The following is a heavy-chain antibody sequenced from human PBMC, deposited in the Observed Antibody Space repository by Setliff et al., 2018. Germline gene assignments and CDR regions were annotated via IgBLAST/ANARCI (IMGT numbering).Heavy chain of an antibody. V-gene: IGHV3-7*01. J-gene: IGHJ4*02. CDR3: ARGGQQLWLDGLGY. D-gene: IGHD5-18*01. CDR2: IRQDGHES. CDR1: GFTFSSLW. Sequence: PGGSLRLSCSASGFTFSSLWMAWVRQAPGKGLEWVATIRQDGHESFLVDAVKGRFTVSRDNAKNLLYLHMYTLEVEDTAVYYCARGGQQLWLDGLGYWGRGTLVTVSS.